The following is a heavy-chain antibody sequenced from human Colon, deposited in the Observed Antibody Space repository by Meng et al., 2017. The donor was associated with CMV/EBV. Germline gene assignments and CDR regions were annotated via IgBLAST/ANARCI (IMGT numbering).Heavy chain of an antibody. CDR2: IKQDGSEK. V-gene: IGHV3-7*01. Sequence: GGSLRLSCAASGFTFGSYWMSWVRQAPGKGLEWVANIKQDGSEKYYVDSVKDRFSISRDNAKNSLHLQMDNLRAEDTAVYYCARVRGGLCTSSSCYNAFDIWGQGTVVTVSS. D-gene: IGHD2-2*02. J-gene: IGHJ3*02. CDR3: ARVRGGLCTSSSCYNAFDI. CDR1: GFTFGSYW.